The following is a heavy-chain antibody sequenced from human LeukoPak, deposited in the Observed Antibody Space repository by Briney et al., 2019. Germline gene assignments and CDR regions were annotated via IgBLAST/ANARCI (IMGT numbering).Heavy chain of an antibody. CDR1: GCTVSSNS. Sequence: GGSLRLSCAASGCTVSSNSISWVRRAPGKGLEWVSVIYDGGSTYHTDSVKGRFSISRDNSKNTVYLQMSSLSAEDTAVYYCARALKYDSDSANEYYEYFHHWGQGTLVTVSS. CDR3: ARALKYDSDSANEYYEYFHH. J-gene: IGHJ1*01. CDR2: IYDGGST. D-gene: IGHD3-22*01. V-gene: IGHV3-66*01.